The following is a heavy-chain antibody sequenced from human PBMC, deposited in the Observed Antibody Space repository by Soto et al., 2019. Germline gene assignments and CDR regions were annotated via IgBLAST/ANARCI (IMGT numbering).Heavy chain of an antibody. Sequence: GGSLRLSCAASGFTFSSYAMSWVRQAPGKGLEWVSAISGSGGSTYYADSVKGRFTISRDNSKNTLYLQMNSLRAEDTAVYYCAKGVVPAAMPDEDGPMDVWGKGTTVTVSS. V-gene: IGHV3-23*01. CDR2: ISGSGGST. CDR3: AKGVVPAAMPDEDGPMDV. J-gene: IGHJ6*04. CDR1: GFTFSSYA. D-gene: IGHD2-2*01.